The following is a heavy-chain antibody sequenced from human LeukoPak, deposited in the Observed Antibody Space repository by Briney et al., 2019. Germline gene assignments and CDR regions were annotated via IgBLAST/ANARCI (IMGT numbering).Heavy chain of an antibody. CDR1: GFTVSSNY. D-gene: IGHD3-22*01. J-gene: IGHJ6*03. CDR2: VYSGGST. Sequence: GGSLRLSCAASGFTVSSNYMSWVRQAPGKGLEWVSVVYSGGSTYYADSVKGRFTISRDNSKSTLYIQMNSLRAEDTAVYYCAYDSSGYTNAHYYYYMDVWGKGTTVTVSS. CDR3: AYDSSGYTNAHYYYYMDV. V-gene: IGHV3-53*01.